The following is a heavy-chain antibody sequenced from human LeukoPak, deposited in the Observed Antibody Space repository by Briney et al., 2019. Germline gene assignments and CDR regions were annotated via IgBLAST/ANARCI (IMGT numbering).Heavy chain of an antibody. Sequence: SETLSLTCAVSGGSISSDGYSWSWIRQQPGKGLEWIGYIYHSGSTYYNPSLKSRVTISVDRSKNQFSLKLSSVTAADTAVYYCARGPSLATISGWIWPHNYYYYGMDVWGQGTTVTVSS. CDR3: ARGPSLATISGWIWPHNYYYYGMDV. D-gene: IGHD5-12*01. J-gene: IGHJ6*02. CDR1: GGSISSDGYS. CDR2: IYHSGST. V-gene: IGHV4-30-2*01.